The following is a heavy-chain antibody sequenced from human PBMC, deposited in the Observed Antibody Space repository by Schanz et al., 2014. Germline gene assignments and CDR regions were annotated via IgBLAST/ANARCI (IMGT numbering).Heavy chain of an antibody. V-gene: IGHV3-11*04. CDR3: ARENLNWEAFDI. D-gene: IGHD7-27*01. J-gene: IGHJ3*02. CDR2: ISSSGNII. Sequence: QVLLVESGGGLVKPGGSLRLSCSASGFTFSDSFMSWIRQTPGKGLEWLSYISSSGNIIHYADSVKGRFTISRDNAKNSLSLQMDRLRDEDTAVYYCARENLNWEAFDIWGQGTVVTVSS. CDR1: GFTFSDSF.